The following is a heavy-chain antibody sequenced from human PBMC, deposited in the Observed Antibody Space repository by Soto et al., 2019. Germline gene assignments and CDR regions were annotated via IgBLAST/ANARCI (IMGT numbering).Heavy chain of an antibody. CDR1: GGSISSYF. D-gene: IGHD1-26*01. CDR2: IHYSGTT. Sequence: SETLSLTCTIYGGSISSYFWSWIRQPPGKGLEWIGYIHYSGTTVYSPSLKSRVTMSIDTSENQFTLNLTSVTAADTAVYYCARDTGSYYLDSWGQGXLVTVYS. V-gene: IGHV4-59*01. J-gene: IGHJ4*01. CDR3: ARDTGSYYLDS.